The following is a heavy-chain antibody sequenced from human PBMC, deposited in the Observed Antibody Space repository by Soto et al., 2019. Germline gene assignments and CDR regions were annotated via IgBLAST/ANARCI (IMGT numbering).Heavy chain of an antibody. CDR1: DYTFTRYG. D-gene: IGHD3-9*01. V-gene: IGHV1-18*04. CDR2: ISAYNGNT. Sequence: GXSVKVSCKASDYTFTRYGMSWVRQAPGQGLEWMGWISAYNGNTNYAQKLQGRVTMTTDTSTSTAYMELRSLRSDDTAVYYCARVSDWLRNWFDHWGQGSLVTVSS. CDR3: ARVSDWLRNWFDH. J-gene: IGHJ5*02.